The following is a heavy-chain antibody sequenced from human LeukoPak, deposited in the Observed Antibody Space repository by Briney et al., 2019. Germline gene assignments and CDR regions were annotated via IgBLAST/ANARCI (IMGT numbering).Heavy chain of an antibody. CDR1: GGTFSSYG. D-gene: IGHD2-15*01. Sequence: SCKVSGGTFSSYGMHWVRQAPGKGLEWVAVIWYDGSNKHYADSVKGRFTISRDNSKNTLYLQMNSLRAEDTAVYYCARFCSGGSCPFDYWGQGTLVTVSS. CDR3: ARFCSGGSCPFDY. CDR2: IWYDGSNK. J-gene: IGHJ4*02. V-gene: IGHV3-33*01.